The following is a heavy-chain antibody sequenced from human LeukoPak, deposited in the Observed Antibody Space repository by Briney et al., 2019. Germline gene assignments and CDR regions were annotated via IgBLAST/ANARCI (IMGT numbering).Heavy chain of an antibody. CDR2: IYYSGST. V-gene: IGHV4-39*01. CDR3: ATHTTDVVVFDY. J-gene: IGHJ4*02. CDR1: GGSISSSSYY. Sequence: SETLSLTCTVSGGSISSSSYYWGWIRQPPGKGLEWIGSIYYSGSTYYNPFLKSRVTISVDTSKNQFSLKLSSVTAADTAVYYCATHTTDVVVFDYWGQGTLVTVSS. D-gene: IGHD4-11*01.